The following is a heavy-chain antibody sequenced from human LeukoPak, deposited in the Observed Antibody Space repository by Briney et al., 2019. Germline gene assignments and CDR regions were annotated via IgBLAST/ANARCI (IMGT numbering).Heavy chain of an antibody. CDR2: IYCSGST. CDR3: ARHGVQIQLWRNYYYGMDV. CDR1: GGSISSYY. V-gene: IGHV4-59*08. Sequence: NPSETLSLTGAVSGGSISSYYWSWIRQPPGKGLEWIGYIYCSGSTNYNPSLKSRVTISVDTSKNQFSLKLSSVTAADTAVYYCARHGVQIQLWRNYYYGMDVWGQGTTVTVSS. D-gene: IGHD5-18*01. J-gene: IGHJ6*02.